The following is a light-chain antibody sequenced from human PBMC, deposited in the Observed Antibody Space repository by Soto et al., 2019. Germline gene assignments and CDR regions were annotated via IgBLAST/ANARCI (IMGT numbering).Light chain of an antibody. Sequence: QSALTQPPSVSGSPGQSVAISCTGTSSDVGKSNGVSWYHQPPGTAPKLLIYDVNNRPSGVPDRFSGSKSGNTASLTISGLQAEDEGDYYCSSYTSSSTYVFGTGTKLTVL. CDR2: DVN. J-gene: IGLJ1*01. V-gene: IGLV2-18*02. CDR3: SSYTSSSTYV. CDR1: SSDVGKSNG.